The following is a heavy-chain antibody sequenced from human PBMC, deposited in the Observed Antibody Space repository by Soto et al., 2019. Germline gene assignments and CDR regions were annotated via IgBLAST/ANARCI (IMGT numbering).Heavy chain of an antibody. J-gene: IGHJ6*02. CDR2: ISYDGSNK. Sequence: QVQLVESGGGVVQPGRSLRLSCAASGFTFSSYGMHWVRQAPGKGLEWVAVISYDGSNKYYADSVKGRFTISRDNSKNTLYLQMNSLSAEDTAVYYCANSDTGDYGGKYPPYYGMDVWGQGTTVTVSS. D-gene: IGHD4-17*01. CDR1: GFTFSSYG. V-gene: IGHV3-30*18. CDR3: ANSDTGDYGGKYPPYYGMDV.